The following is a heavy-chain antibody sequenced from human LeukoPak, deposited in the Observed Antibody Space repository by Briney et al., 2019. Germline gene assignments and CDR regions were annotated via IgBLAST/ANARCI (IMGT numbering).Heavy chain of an antibody. Sequence: ASVKVSCKASGYTFANYGIIWVRQAPGQGLEWTGWISAYNGNTNYAQKLQGRVTMTTDTSTTTAYMELRPLRSADTAVYYCARLETVYGDYSFGYFGYWGQGTPVSVSS. J-gene: IGHJ4*02. V-gene: IGHV1-18*01. D-gene: IGHD4-17*01. CDR3: ARLETVYGDYSFGYFGY. CDR1: GYTFANYG. CDR2: ISAYNGNT.